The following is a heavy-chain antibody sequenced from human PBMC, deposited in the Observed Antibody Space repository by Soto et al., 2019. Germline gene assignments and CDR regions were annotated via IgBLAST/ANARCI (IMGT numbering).Heavy chain of an antibody. CDR1: GGSARDGSYY. V-gene: IGHV4-61*01. Sequence: SETLSLTCTVSGGSARDGSYYWAWLRQPPGKGLEWIGHIYHSGSTIYNPSLKSRVTISIDTSKSQFSLNLNSMTAADTAVYYCEGYNWNYYFDPWGQGTLVTVSS. J-gene: IGHJ5*02. CDR3: EGYNWNYYFDP. D-gene: IGHD1-7*01. CDR2: IYHSGST.